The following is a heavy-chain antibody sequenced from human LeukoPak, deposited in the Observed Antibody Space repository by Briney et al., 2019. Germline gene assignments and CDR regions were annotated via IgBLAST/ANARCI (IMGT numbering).Heavy chain of an antibody. CDR3: AKVESGCYDY. CDR1: GFTFSSYA. CDR2: ISGSGGST. V-gene: IGHV3-23*01. D-gene: IGHD1-26*01. Sequence: GGSLRLSCAASGFTFSSYAMSWVSQAPGKGLEWVSAISGSGGSTYYADSVKGRFTVSRDNSKNTLYLQMNSLRAEDTAVYYCAKVESGCYDYWGQGTLVTVSS. J-gene: IGHJ4*02.